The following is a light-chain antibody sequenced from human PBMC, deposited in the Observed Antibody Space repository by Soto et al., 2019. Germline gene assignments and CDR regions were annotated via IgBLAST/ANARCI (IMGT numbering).Light chain of an antibody. CDR1: QSISSN. V-gene: IGKV3-15*01. CDR3: QQYNNWPLT. Sequence: EIVMTQSPATLSVSPGERATLSCRASQSISSNLAWHQQKPGQAPRLLIYGPSTRATGIPARFSGSGSGTEFTLTISSLQSEDFAVYYCQQYNNWPLTFGGGTKVDIK. J-gene: IGKJ4*01. CDR2: GPS.